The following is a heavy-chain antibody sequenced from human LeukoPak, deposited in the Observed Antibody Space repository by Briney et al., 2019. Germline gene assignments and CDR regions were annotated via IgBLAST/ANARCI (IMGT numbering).Heavy chain of an antibody. CDR3: TRDRSMWFGELLGLFDY. V-gene: IGHV3-49*04. D-gene: IGHD3-10*01. CDR2: IRSKAYGGTT. Sequence: GGSLRLSCTASGFTFGDYAMSWVRQAPGKGLEWVGFIRSKAYGGTTEYAASVKGRFTISRDDSKSIAYLQMNSLKTEDTAVYYCTRDRSMWFGELLGLFDYWGQGTLVTVSS. CDR1: GFTFGDYA. J-gene: IGHJ4*02.